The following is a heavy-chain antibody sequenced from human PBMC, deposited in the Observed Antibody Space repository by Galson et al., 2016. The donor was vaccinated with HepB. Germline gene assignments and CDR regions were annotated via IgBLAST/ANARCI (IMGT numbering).Heavy chain of an antibody. CDR3: ATFPHNDLLTGYPSDWFDP. Sequence: SETLSLTCSVSGGSFSDYYWNWIRQPPGKGLEWIGEINHSGSTNYTPSLKSRVTISVDTSKKQFSLKLTSVTAADTAVYYCATFPHNDLLTGYPSDWFDPWGQGTLVTVSS. CDR2: INHSGST. V-gene: IGHV4-34*01. CDR1: GGSFSDYY. J-gene: IGHJ5*02. D-gene: IGHD3-9*01.